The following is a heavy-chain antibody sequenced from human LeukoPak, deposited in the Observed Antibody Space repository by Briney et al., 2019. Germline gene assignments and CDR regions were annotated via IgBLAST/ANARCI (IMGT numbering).Heavy chain of an antibody. CDR1: GYSFTSYW. J-gene: IGHJ6*02. V-gene: IGHV5-51*01. CDR2: IYPGDSDT. Sequence: GESLKISCKGSGYSFTSYWIGWVRQMPGKGLEWMGIIYPGDSDTRYSPSFQGHVTISADKSISTAYLQWSSLKASDTAMYYCARLTVTNKYYYYYGMDVWGQGTTVTVSS. CDR3: ARLTVTNKYYYYYGMDV. D-gene: IGHD4-17*01.